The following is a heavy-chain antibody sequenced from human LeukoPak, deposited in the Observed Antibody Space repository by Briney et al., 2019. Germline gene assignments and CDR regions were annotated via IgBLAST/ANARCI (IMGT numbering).Heavy chain of an antibody. CDR1: GFAFSDYA. D-gene: IGHD7-27*01. Sequence: GGSLRLSCAASGFAFSDYAMSWVRQAPGKGLEWVSAISGGGDSTYYADSVKGRFTLSRDNSRNTLYLQMSSLRAEDTAVYYCAKVTWGYDDESPDCWGQGTLVTVSS. CDR2: ISGGGDST. CDR3: AKVTWGYDDESPDC. J-gene: IGHJ4*02. V-gene: IGHV3-23*01.